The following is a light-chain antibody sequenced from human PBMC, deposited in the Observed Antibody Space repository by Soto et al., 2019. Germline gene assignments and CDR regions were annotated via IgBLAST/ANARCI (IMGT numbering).Light chain of an antibody. CDR1: QSISSW. V-gene: IGKV1-5*03. J-gene: IGKJ4*01. Sequence: DIQMTQSPSTLSASVGDRVTITCRASQSISSWLAWYQQKPGKAPKLLIYKASSLESGVPSRFSGSGSGTEFTLTISSLQPDDFATYYCQQYHNYSPLTFGGGTKVDIK. CDR2: KAS. CDR3: QQYHNYSPLT.